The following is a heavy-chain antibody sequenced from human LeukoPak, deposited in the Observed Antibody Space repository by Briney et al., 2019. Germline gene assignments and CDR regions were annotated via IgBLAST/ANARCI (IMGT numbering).Heavy chain of an antibody. J-gene: IGHJ6*03. CDR3: ARDQGFSYYYYYIDV. CDR1: GFIFSSYW. CDR2: INQDGSEK. V-gene: IGHV3-7*01. Sequence: PGGSLRLSCAASGFIFSSYWMSWVRQAPGKGLEWVANINQDGSEKYYVDSVKGRFTISRDNAKNSLYLQMNRLRAEDTAVYYCARDQGFSYYYYYIDVWGKGTTVTVSS. D-gene: IGHD3-3*01.